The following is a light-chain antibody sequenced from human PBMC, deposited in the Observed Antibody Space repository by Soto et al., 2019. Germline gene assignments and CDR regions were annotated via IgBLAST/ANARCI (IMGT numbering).Light chain of an antibody. CDR3: QQRLNWPPT. Sequence: EIVLTQSPGTLSLSPGERATLSCRASQSVSSSYLAWYQQKPGQAPRLLIYGASSRATGIPDRFSGSGSGTDFTLTISSLEPEDFAVYYCQQRLNWPPTFGQGTRLEIK. V-gene: IGKV3D-20*02. CDR1: QSVSSSY. CDR2: GAS. J-gene: IGKJ5*01.